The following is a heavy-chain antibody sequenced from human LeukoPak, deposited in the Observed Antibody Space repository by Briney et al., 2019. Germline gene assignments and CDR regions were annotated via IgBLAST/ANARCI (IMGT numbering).Heavy chain of an antibody. D-gene: IGHD6-19*01. Sequence: GSLRLSCAASGFTFSSYAMSWVRQAPGKGLEWVSAISGSGGSTYYADSVKGRFTISRDNSKNTLYLQMNSLRAEDTAVYYCAKGQAVAGFLFIFDYWGQGTLVTVSS. CDR2: ISGSGGST. CDR1: GFTFSSYA. CDR3: AKGQAVAGFLFIFDY. J-gene: IGHJ4*02. V-gene: IGHV3-23*01.